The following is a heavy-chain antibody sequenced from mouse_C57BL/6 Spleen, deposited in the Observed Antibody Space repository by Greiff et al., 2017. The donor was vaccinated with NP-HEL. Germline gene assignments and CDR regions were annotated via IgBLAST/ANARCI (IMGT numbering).Heavy chain of an antibody. J-gene: IGHJ4*01. Sequence: QVQLKQPGAELVRPGSSVKLSCKASGYTFTSYWMDWVKQRPGQGLEWIGNIYPSDSETHYNQKFKDKATLTVDKSSSTAYMQLSSLTSEDSAVYYCARWLLHAMDYWGQGTSVTVSS. D-gene: IGHD2-3*01. CDR1: GYTFTSYW. CDR3: ARWLLHAMDY. V-gene: IGHV1-61*01. CDR2: IYPSDSET.